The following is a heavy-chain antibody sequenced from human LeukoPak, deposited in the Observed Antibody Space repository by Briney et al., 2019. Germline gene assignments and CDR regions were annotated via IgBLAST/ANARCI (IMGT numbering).Heavy chain of an antibody. Sequence: SQTLSLTCAISGDSVSSNNAAWNWIRQSPSRGLEWLGRTYYRSKWFYDYAVSVKSRITINPDTSKNRFSLHLNSVTPEDTAVYYCTRGAGYFDDWGQGTLVTVSS. CDR2: TYYRSKWFY. D-gene: IGHD6-13*01. CDR1: GDSVSSNNAA. CDR3: TRGAGYFDD. V-gene: IGHV6-1*01. J-gene: IGHJ4*02.